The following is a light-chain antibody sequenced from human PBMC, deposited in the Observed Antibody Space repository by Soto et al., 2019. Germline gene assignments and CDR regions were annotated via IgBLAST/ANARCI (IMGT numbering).Light chain of an antibody. V-gene: IGKV3-20*01. CDR3: QQYGSSPT. CDR2: GAS. J-gene: IGKJ3*01. Sequence: EIVLTQSPGTLSLSPGEGGTLSCRASQSVTSNYIAWYQQKPGQAPRLLILGASSRATGIPDRFSGSGSGTDFTLTISRLDPEDFAVYYCQQYGSSPTFGPGIKVDIK. CDR1: QSVTSNY.